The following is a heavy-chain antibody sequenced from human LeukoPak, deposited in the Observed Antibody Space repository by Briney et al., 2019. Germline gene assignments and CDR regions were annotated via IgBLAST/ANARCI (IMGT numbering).Heavy chain of an antibody. CDR2: IIPIFGTA. V-gene: IGHV1-69*13. Sequence: ASVKVSCKASGGTFSSYAISWVRQAPGQGLEWMGGIIPIFGTANYAQKFQGRVTITADESTSTAYMELSSLRSEDTAVYYCAVRIAVATLFDYWGQGTLVTVSS. J-gene: IGHJ4*02. D-gene: IGHD6-19*01. CDR3: AVRIAVATLFDY. CDR1: GGTFSSYA.